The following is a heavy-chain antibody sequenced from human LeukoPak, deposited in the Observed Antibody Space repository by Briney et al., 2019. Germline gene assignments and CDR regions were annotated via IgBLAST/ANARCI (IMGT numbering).Heavy chain of an antibody. V-gene: IGHV3-11*04. D-gene: IGHD6-6*01. J-gene: IGHJ2*01. CDR2: ISSSGSTI. CDR1: GFTFSVYY. CDR3: ARFMGSSSSKDWYFDL. Sequence: GGSLRLSCAASGFTFSVYYMSWIRQASGKGLEWVSYISSSGSTIYYADSVKGRFTISRDNAKNSLYLQMNSLRAEDTAVYYCARFMGSSSSKDWYFDLWGRGTLVTVSS.